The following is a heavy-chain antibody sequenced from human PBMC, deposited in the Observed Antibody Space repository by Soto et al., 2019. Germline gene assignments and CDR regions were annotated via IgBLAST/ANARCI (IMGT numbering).Heavy chain of an antibody. CDR3: AKEGDLIGYNYGSRFDY. V-gene: IGHV3-23*01. CDR1: GFTFSSYS. J-gene: IGHJ4*02. CDR2: ITGSGGST. Sequence: LRLSCAASGFTFSSYSMSWVRQAPGKGLEWVSAITGSGGSTYYADSVKGRFTISRDNSKNTLYLQMNSLRAEDTAVYYCAKEGDLIGYNYGSRFDYWGQGTLVTVSS. D-gene: IGHD5-18*01.